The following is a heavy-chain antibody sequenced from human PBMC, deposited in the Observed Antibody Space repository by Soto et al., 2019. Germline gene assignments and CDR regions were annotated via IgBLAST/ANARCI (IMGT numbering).Heavy chain of an antibody. Sequence: SLRLSCAASGFIFRNYAMSWVRQAPGKGLEWVSAIGGNGADTYYADSVKGRFTISRDNSKNTLYLQMNSLRAEDTAVYFCAIPSGLTVTGPDYWGQGTLVTVSS. CDR2: IGGNGADT. D-gene: IGHD6-19*01. V-gene: IGHV3-23*01. J-gene: IGHJ4*02. CDR3: AIPSGLTVTGPDY. CDR1: GFIFRNYA.